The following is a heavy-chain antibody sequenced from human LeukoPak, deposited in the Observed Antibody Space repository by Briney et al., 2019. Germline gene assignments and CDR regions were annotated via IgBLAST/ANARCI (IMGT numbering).Heavy chain of an antibody. CDR2: IYPSGST. CDR3: ARDERGYCGSTSCSTFDP. D-gene: IGHD2-2*01. J-gene: IGHJ5*02. CDR1: GGSIIRYL. V-gene: IGHV4-4*07. Sequence: PSEALSLTCTVSGGSIIRYLWSWIRQPAGRGLEWIGRIYPSGSTNYNPSLKSRVTMSVETSKNQFSLRLSSVTAADTAMYYCARDERGYCGSTSCSTFDPWGPGTLVTVSS.